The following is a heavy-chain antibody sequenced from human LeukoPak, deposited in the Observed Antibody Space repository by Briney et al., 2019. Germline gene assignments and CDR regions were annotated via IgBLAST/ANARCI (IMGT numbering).Heavy chain of an antibody. CDR3: GKETGIILVRGAVDY. CDR2: TSGSGVNP. V-gene: IGHV3-23*01. J-gene: IGHJ4*02. CDR1: GFAFSSYA. D-gene: IGHD3-10*01. Sequence: GGSLRLSCAASGFAFSSYAMSWVRQAPGKGLEWVSVTSGSGVNPYYADSVKGRFTISRDNSKNTVYLHMNSLRAETTALYYCGKETGIILVRGAVDYWGQGTLVTVSS.